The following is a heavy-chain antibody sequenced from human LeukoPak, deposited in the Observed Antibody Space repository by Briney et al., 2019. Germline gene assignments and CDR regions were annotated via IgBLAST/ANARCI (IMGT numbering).Heavy chain of an antibody. CDR1: GYTLTELS. CDR3: ATSFERYSSSSPFDY. J-gene: IGHJ4*02. D-gene: IGHD6-6*01. CDR2: FDPEDGET. Sequence: ASVKVSCKVSGYTLTELSMHWVRQAPGKGLEWMGGFDPEDGETIYAQKFQGRVTMTEDTSTDTAYMELSSLRSEDTAVYYCATSFERYSSSSPFDYWGQGTLVTVSS. V-gene: IGHV1-24*01.